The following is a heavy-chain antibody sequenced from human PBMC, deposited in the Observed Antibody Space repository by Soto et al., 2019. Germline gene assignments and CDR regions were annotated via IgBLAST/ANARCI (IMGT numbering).Heavy chain of an antibody. D-gene: IGHD5-12*01. J-gene: IGHJ4*02. V-gene: IGHV5-51*01. Sequence: EVQLVQSGAEVKKPGESLKISCKGSGYSFAKYWIGWVRQMPGKGLEWMALIFPSDSHTRYSPSLQGQVTISVDKSISTAYLQWSSLKASDTDMYYCAKHGYSGYGAFSDWGQGTLVTVSS. CDR3: AKHGYSGYGAFSD. CDR2: IFPSDSHT. CDR1: GYSFAKYW.